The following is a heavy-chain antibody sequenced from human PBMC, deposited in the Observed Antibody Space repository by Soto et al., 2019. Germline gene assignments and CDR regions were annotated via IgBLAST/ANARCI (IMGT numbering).Heavy chain of an antibody. V-gene: IGHV3-30*18. D-gene: IGHD3-10*01. CDR3: AKDFLGYYYGSVSRRNDYYGLGV. Sequence: QVQLVESGGGVVQPGRSLRLSCAASGFTFDSYGMHWVRQAPGKGLEWVAFISFDGSNTYYADSVKGRFTIFRDNSKNTLYLQMNSLSAEDTAVYYCAKDFLGYYYGSVSRRNDYYGLGVWGQGTTVTVSS. CDR2: ISFDGSNT. J-gene: IGHJ6*02. CDR1: GFTFDSYG.